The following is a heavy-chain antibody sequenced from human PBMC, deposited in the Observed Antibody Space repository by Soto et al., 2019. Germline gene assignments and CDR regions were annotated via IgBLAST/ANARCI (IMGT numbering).Heavy chain of an antibody. V-gene: IGHV3-48*01. Sequence: GGSLRLSCAASGFTFSSYSMNWVRQAPGKGLEWVSFISSSSSTIYYADSVKGRFTISRDNAKNSLYLQMNSLRAEDTAVYYCARGLHCSSTSCYDLPYYYYYMDVWGKGTTVTVSS. J-gene: IGHJ6*03. CDR1: GFTFSSYS. CDR3: ARGLHCSSTSCYDLPYYYYYMDV. D-gene: IGHD2-2*01. CDR2: ISSSSSTI.